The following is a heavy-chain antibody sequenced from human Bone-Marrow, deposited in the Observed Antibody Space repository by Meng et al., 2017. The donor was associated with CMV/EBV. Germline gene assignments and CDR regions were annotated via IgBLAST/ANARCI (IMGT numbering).Heavy chain of an antibody. V-gene: IGHV4-34*01. J-gene: IGHJ4*02. CDR1: GGSFSGYY. D-gene: IGHD6-13*01. CDR2: INHSGST. Sequence: SETLSLTCAVYGGSFSGYYWSWIRQPPGKGLEWIGEINHSGSTNYNPSLKSRVTISVDTSKNQFSLKLSSVTAADTAVYYCARRGVIGSSWYHYWGQGTLVTASS. CDR3: ARRGVIGSSWYHY.